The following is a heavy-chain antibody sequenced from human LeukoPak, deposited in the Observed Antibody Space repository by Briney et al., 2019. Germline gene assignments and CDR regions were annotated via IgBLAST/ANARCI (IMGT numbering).Heavy chain of an antibody. J-gene: IGHJ4*02. V-gene: IGHV4-34*01. CDR2: INHSGST. Sequence: SETLSLTCAVYGGSFSGYYWSWIRQPPGKGLEGIGEINHSGSTNYNPSLKSRVTISVDTSKNQFSLKLSSVTAADTAVYYCARGQAYYYDSSGYYYWGQGTPVTVSS. CDR1: GGSFSGYY. CDR3: ARGQAYYYDSSGYYY. D-gene: IGHD3-22*01.